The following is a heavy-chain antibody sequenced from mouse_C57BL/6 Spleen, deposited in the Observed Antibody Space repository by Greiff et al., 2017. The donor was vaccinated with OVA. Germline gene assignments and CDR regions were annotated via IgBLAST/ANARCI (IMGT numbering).Heavy chain of an antibody. V-gene: IGHV14-4*01. CDR2: IDPENGDT. J-gene: IGHJ2*01. CDR3: TPKDYFDY. CDR1: GFNIKDDY. Sequence: EVQLQQSGAELVRPGASVKLSCTASGFNIKDDYMHWVKQRPEQGLEWIGWIDPENGDTEYASKFQGKATITADTSSNTAYLQLSSLTSEDTAVYYCTPKDYFDYWGQGTTLTVSS.